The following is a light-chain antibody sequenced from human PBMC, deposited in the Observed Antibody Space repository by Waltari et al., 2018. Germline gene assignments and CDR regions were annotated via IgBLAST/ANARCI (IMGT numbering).Light chain of an antibody. V-gene: IGKV4-1*01. Sequence: DIVMTQSPDSLAVSLGERATINCKSSQSLLSRSYRRNFLAWYQQKPGHSPKLLSHWASTRESWVPDRFSGSGSGTDFTLTISTLQGEDVAVYFCQQYYSTPPTFGQGTKVDIK. CDR1: QSLLSRSYRRNF. CDR2: WAS. J-gene: IGKJ1*01. CDR3: QQYYSTPPT.